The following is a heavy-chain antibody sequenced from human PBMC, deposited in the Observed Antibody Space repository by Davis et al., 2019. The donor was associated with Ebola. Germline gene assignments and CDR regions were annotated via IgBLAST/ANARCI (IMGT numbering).Heavy chain of an antibody. J-gene: IGHJ6*02. CDR1: GGSISSGGYY. CDR2: IYYSGST. V-gene: IGHV4-61*08. D-gene: IGHD2-8*02. Sequence: SETLSLTCTVSGGSISSGGYYWSWIRQHPGKGLEWIGYIYYSGSTNYNPSLKSRVTISVDTSKNQFSLKLSSVTAADTAVYYCARHKTYCTGGVCPYYYGMDVWGQGTTVTVSS. CDR3: ARHKTYCTGGVCPYYYGMDV.